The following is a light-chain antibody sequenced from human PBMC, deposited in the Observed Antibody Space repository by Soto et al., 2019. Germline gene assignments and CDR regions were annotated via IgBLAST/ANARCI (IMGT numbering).Light chain of an antibody. CDR2: EVT. V-gene: IGLV2-8*01. CDR3: SSFASSHTWV. CDR1: SSDVGAYNY. Sequence: QSVLTQPPSASGSPGQSVTISCTGTSSDVGAYNYVSWYQQHAGKAPKLVIYEVTKRPSGVPDRFSGSKSANTASLTVSGLQAEDEPDYYCSSFASSHTWVFGGGTKHTVL. J-gene: IGLJ3*02.